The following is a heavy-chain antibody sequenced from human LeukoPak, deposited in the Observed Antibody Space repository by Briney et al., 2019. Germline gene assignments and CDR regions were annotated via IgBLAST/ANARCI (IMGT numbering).Heavy chain of an antibody. D-gene: IGHD4/OR15-4a*01. Sequence: SETLSLTCTVSGGSISSSSYYWGWIRQPPGKGLEWIGSIYYSGSTYYNPSLKSRVTISVDTSKNQFSLKLSSVTAADTAVYYCARVPTRAPSQFDYWGQGTLVTVSS. CDR1: GGSISSSSYY. V-gene: IGHV4-39*07. J-gene: IGHJ4*02. CDR3: ARVPTRAPSQFDY. CDR2: IYYSGST.